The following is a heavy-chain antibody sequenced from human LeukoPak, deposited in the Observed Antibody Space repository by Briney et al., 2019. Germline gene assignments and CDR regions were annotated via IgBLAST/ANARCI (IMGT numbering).Heavy chain of an antibody. CDR3: ARGRLGGSGSYYNVLDY. CDR1: GGXISNTNC. D-gene: IGHD3-10*01. CDR2: VNLQGST. Sequence: PSETLSLTCVVSGGXISNTNCWTWFRQPPGKGLEWIGEVNLQGSTNYNPSLKSRVAISVDKSENHISLKLTSVTAADTAVYYCARGRLGGSGSYYNVLDYWGQGTLVTVSS. V-gene: IGHV4-4*02. J-gene: IGHJ4*02.